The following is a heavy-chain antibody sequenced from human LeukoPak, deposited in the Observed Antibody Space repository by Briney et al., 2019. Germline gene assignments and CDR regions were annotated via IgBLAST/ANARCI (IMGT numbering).Heavy chain of an antibody. J-gene: IGHJ3*02. D-gene: IGHD6-19*01. Sequence: SLRLSCAASGFTFDDYAMHWVRQAPGKGLEWVSGISWNSGSIGYADSVKGRFTISRDNAKNSLYLQMNSLRAEDMALYYCAKSLGIAVAFDAFDIWGQGTMVTVSS. CDR2: ISWNSGSI. CDR3: AKSLGIAVAFDAFDI. V-gene: IGHV3-9*03. CDR1: GFTFDDYA.